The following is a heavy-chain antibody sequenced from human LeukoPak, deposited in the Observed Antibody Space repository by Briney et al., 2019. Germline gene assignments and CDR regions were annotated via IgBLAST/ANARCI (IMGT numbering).Heavy chain of an antibody. CDR1: GFTFSSYS. CDR3: ARELFRGCYDSSGYSDY. V-gene: IGHV3-48*01. J-gene: IGHJ4*02. CDR2: ISSSSSTI. Sequence: GGSLRLSCAASGFTFSSYSMNWVRQAPGKGLEWVSYISSSSSTIYYADSVKGRFTISRDNAKNSLYLQMNSLRAEDTAVYYCARELFRGCYDSSGYSDYWGQGTLVTVSS. D-gene: IGHD3-22*01.